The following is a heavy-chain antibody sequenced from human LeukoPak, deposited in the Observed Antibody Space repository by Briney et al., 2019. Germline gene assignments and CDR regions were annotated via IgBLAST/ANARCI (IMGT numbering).Heavy chain of an antibody. V-gene: IGHV3-23*01. CDR3: AKEVYGDSTGGRFQH. Sequence: GGSLRLSCAASGFTFSSYAMSWVRQAPGKGLEWVSVMSGSGGSTYYADSVKGRFTISRDNSKNTLYLQMNSLRAEDTAVYYCAKEVYGDSTGGRFQHWGQGTLVTVSS. J-gene: IGHJ1*01. CDR1: GFTFSSYA. D-gene: IGHD4-17*01. CDR2: MSGSGGST.